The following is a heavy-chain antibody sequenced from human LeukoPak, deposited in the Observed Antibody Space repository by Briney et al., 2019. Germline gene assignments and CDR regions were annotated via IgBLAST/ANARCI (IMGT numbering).Heavy chain of an antibody. CDR3: QTYYYDSSGYYYIDQ. CDR2: IRSKAYGGTT. D-gene: IGHD3-22*01. Sequence: GGSLRLSCTTSGFTFGDYAMSWVRQAPGEGLEWVGFIRSKAYGGTTEYAASVKGRFTISRDDSKSIAYLQMNSLKTEDTAVYYCQTYYYDSSGYYYIDQWGQGTLVTVSS. V-gene: IGHV3-49*04. CDR1: GFTFGDYA. J-gene: IGHJ4*02.